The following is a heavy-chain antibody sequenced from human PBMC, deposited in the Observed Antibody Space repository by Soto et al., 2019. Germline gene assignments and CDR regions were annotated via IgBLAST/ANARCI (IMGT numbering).Heavy chain of an antibody. V-gene: IGHV3-21*01. CDR1: GFTFSSYS. D-gene: IGHD1-7*01. J-gene: IGHJ4*02. CDR2: ISSSSSYI. CDR3: ARDYNWYYCYFDY. Sequence: EVQLVEAGGGLVKPGGSLRLSCAASGFTFSSYSMNWVRQAPGKGLEWVSSISSSSSYIYYADSVKGRFTISRDNAKKPLYLQISSLRAEDTAVYYCARDYNWYYCYFDYWGQGTLVTVSS.